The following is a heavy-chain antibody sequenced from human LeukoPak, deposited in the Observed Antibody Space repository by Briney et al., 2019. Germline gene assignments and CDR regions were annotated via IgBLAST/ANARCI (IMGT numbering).Heavy chain of an antibody. J-gene: IGHJ6*03. D-gene: IGHD3-10*01. CDR1: GYTFTGYY. CDR3: ARGRSGLYYYYYYMDV. Sequence: ASVKVSCKASGYTFTGYYMHWVRQAPGQGLEWMGWMNPNSGNTGYAQKFQGRVTMTRSTSISTAYMELSSLRSEDTAVYYCARGRSGLYYYYYYMDVWGKGTTVTVSS. V-gene: IGHV1-8*02. CDR2: MNPNSGNT.